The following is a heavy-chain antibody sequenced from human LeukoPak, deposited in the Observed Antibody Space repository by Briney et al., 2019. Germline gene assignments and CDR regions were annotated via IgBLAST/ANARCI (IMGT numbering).Heavy chain of an antibody. CDR3: AKDEVIVVVPAAMWY. D-gene: IGHD2-2*01. CDR1: GFTFSSYA. V-gene: IGHV3-23*01. Sequence: PGGSLRLSCAASGFTFSSYAMSWVRQAPGKGLERVSSISGSGGSTYYADSVKGRFTISRDNSKNTLYLQMNSLRAEDTAVYYCAKDEVIVVVPAAMWYWGQGTLVTVSS. J-gene: IGHJ4*02. CDR2: ISGSGGST.